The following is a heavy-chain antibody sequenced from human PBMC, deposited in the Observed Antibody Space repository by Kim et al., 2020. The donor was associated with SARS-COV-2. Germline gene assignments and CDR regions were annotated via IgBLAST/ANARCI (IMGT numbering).Heavy chain of an antibody. V-gene: IGHV3-30*15. Sequence: DSVKGRFTSSRDNSKNTLYLQMSSLRAEDTAVYYCAREGYYDSSGSFDYWGQGTLVTVSS. CDR3: AREGYYDSSGSFDY. J-gene: IGHJ4*02. D-gene: IGHD3-22*01.